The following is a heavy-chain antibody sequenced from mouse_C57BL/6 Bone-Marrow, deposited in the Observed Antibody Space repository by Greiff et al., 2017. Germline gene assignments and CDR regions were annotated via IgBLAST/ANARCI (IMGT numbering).Heavy chain of an antibody. D-gene: IGHD1-1*01. Sequence: QVQLQQSGAELVKPGASVKMSCKASGYTFTSYWITWVKQRPGQGLEWIGDIYPGSGSTNYNEKFKSKATLTVDTSSSTAYMKLSSLTSEDSAVYYCAREDIVMTTVVATDDYWGQGTTLTVSS. CDR3: AREDIVMTTVVATDDY. V-gene: IGHV1-55*01. CDR1: GYTFTSYW. J-gene: IGHJ2*01. CDR2: IYPGSGST.